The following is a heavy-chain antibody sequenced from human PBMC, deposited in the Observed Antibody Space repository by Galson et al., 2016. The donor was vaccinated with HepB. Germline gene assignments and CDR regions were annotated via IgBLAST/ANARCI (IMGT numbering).Heavy chain of an antibody. Sequence: SETLSLTCSVSGGSISSRNYYWGWIRQPPGKGLEWIGTLSYDGSSYNNPSLKSRVAISVDTSKSQFSLKLSSVTAADTAVYYCAGGTDNTYWYPNWFDPWGQGTLVIVSS. V-gene: IGHV4-39*01. CDR1: GGSISSRNYY. J-gene: IGHJ5*02. CDR2: LSYDGSS. CDR3: AGGTDNTYWYPNWFDP. D-gene: IGHD2-8*02.